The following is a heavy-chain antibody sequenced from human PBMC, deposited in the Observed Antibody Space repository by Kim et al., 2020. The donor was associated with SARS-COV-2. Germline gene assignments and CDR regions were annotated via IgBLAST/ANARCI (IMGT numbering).Heavy chain of an antibody. CDR3: ARDGYDSSGYAFDI. V-gene: IGHV4-31*03. CDR2: IYYTGST. CDR1: GGSISSGGYY. D-gene: IGHD3-22*01. Sequence: SETLSLTCTVSGGSISSGGYYWSWIRQHPGKGLEWIGYIYYTGSTYYNPSLKSRVTISVDTPKSQFSLKLSSVTAADTAVYYCARDGYDSSGYAFDIWGQGTTVTVSS. J-gene: IGHJ3*02.